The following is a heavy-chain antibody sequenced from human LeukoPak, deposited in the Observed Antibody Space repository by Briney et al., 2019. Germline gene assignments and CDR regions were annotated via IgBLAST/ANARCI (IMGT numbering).Heavy chain of an antibody. D-gene: IGHD2-15*01. CDR3: ARVMVAATNWFDP. J-gene: IGHJ5*02. V-gene: IGHV3-7*01. CDR2: IKQDGSEK. Sequence: GGSLRLSCAAFGFTFSSYWMSWVRQAQGKGLEWVANIKQDGSEKYYVDSVKGRFTISRDNAKNSLYLQMNSLRAEDTAVYYCARVMVAATNWFDPWGQGTLVTVSS. CDR1: GFTFSSYW.